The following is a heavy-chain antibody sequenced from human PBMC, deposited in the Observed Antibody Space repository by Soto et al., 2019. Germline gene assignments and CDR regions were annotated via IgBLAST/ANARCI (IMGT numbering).Heavy chain of an antibody. D-gene: IGHD3-10*01. CDR2: INWTGDIM. CDR1: GFIFDEYA. Sequence: EVLLEESGGGLVQPGRSLRLSCATSGFIFDEYAIHWVRQSPGKGLEWVSGINWTGDIMGYADSVKGRFTISRDNAKNTVYLEMNSLRADDTAVYYCSRETLWFGESPKSGGQGTLVTVSS. J-gene: IGHJ4*02. CDR3: SRETLWFGESPKS. V-gene: IGHV3-9*01.